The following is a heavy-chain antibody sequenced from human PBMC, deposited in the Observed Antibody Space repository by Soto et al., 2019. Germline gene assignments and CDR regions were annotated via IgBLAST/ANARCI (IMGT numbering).Heavy chain of an antibody. CDR2: INHSGST. V-gene: IGHV4-34*01. CDR3: ARGGSGWPLDY. Sequence: QVQLQQWGAGLLKPSETLSLTCAVYGGSFSGYYWSWIRQPPGKGLEWIGEINHSGSTNYNPSLKSRVTTPVDTSKNQSSVKLSSVTAADTAVYYGARGGSGWPLDYWGQGTLVTVSS. CDR1: GGSFSGYY. D-gene: IGHD6-19*01. J-gene: IGHJ4*02.